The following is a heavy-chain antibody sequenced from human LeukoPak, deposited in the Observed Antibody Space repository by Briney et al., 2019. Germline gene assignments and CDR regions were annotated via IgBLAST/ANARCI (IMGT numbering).Heavy chain of an antibody. J-gene: IGHJ4*02. CDR1: RFTFSYYG. V-gene: IGHV3-30*18. CDR2: ISYDGISE. Sequence: GGSLRLSCVASRFTFSYYGMHWVRQAPGKGLEWVAVISYDGISEYYADSVKGRFTISRDNSKNTLYLQMNSLRAEDTATFYCAKAFGSSWSLFHYWGQGTLVTVSS. CDR3: AKAFGSSWSLFHY. D-gene: IGHD6-13*01.